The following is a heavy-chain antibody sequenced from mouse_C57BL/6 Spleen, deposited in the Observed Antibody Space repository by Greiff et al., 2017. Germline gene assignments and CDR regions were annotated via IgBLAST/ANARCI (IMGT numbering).Heavy chain of an antibody. CDR2: IRLKSDNHAT. CDR3: TSLLAY. J-gene: IGHJ3*01. Sequence: EVKLLESGGGLVQPGGSMKLSCVASGFTFSNYWMNWVRQSPEKGLEWVAQIRLKSDNHATHYAESVKGRFTISRDDSKSRFYLQMNNLRAEDTGIYYCTSLLAYWGQGTLVTVSA. V-gene: IGHV6-3*01. CDR1: GFTFSNYW.